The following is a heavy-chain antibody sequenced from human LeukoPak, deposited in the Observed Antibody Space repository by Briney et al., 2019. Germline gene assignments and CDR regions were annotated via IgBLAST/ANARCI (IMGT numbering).Heavy chain of an antibody. D-gene: IGHD3-22*01. V-gene: IGHV4-39*02. CDR2: IYYSGST. CDR1: GGSISDSSYY. J-gene: IGHJ4*02. CDR3: AREGSSGYYYGRVDY. Sequence: SETLSLTCTGSGGSISDSSYYWGWIRQPPGKGLEWIGSIYYSGSTYYNPSLKSRVTMSVDTSKNQFSLRLSSVTAADTAVYYCAREGSSGYYYGRVDYWGQGTLVTVSS.